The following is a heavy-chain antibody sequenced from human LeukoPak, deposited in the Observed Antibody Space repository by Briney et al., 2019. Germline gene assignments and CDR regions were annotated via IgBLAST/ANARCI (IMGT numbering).Heavy chain of an antibody. V-gene: IGHV3-23*01. CDR1: GFSFSSHG. J-gene: IGHJ4*02. CDR2: IIGGAGST. D-gene: IGHD5-12*01. CDR3: ARDLGGYDPPLDY. Sequence: GGSLRLSCAASGFSFSSHGMSWVRQAPGKGLEWVSGIIGGAGSTYYADSVKGRFTISGDNSKNTLFLQMNSLRAEDTAVYYCARDLGGYDPPLDYWGQGNLVTVSS.